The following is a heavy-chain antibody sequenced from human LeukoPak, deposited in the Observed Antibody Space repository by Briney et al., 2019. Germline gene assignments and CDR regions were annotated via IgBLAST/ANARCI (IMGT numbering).Heavy chain of an antibody. J-gene: IGHJ4*02. CDR2: INPDSGGT. Sequence: ASVKVSCKASGYTFTGYYMHWVRQAPGQGLEWMGWINPDSGGTNYAQKFLGWVTMTRDTSISTAYMELSRLRPDGTAVYYCARSSIAVAGTGFDYWGQGTLVTVSS. CDR1: GYTFTGYY. V-gene: IGHV1-2*04. D-gene: IGHD6-19*01. CDR3: ARSSIAVAGTGFDY.